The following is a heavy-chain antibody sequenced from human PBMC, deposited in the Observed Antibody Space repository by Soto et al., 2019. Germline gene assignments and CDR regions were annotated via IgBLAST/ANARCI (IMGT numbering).Heavy chain of an antibody. V-gene: IGHV1-8*01. D-gene: IGHD3-10*01. CDR3: ASGTYYYGSGSYSRNWFDP. CDR1: GYTFTSYD. Sequence: ASVKVSCKASGYTFTSYDINWVRQATGQGLEWMGWMNPNSGNTGYAQKFQGRVTMTRNTSISTAYMELSSLRSEDTAVYYCASGTYYYGSGSYSRNWFDPWGQGTLVTVSS. CDR2: MNPNSGNT. J-gene: IGHJ5*02.